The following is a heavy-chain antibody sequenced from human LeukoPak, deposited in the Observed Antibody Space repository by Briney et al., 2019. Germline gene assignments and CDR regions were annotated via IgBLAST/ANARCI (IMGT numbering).Heavy chain of an antibody. CDR2: IYYSGST. Sequence: PSETLSLTCTVSGGSISSSSSYWGWIRQPPGKGLEWIGSIYYSGSTYYNPSLKSRVTISVDTSKNQFSLKLSSVTAADTAVYYCARGLSSGWYYDYWGQGTLVTVSS. D-gene: IGHD6-19*01. V-gene: IGHV4-39*07. CDR3: ARGLSSGWYYDY. J-gene: IGHJ4*02. CDR1: GGSISSSSSY.